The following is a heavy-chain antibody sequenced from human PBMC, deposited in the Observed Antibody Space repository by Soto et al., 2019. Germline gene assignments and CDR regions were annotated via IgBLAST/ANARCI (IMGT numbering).Heavy chain of an antibody. V-gene: IGHV3-30-3*01. J-gene: IGHJ4*02. CDR2: ISDDGNNR. Sequence: PGGSLRLSCVGLRFTFSTTAMQWVRQAPGKGLEWVAVISDDGNNRYYTNSVKGRFTISRDNSKNTLFLQMDSLTLEDSAVYYCSIPRSEFWGQGAQVTVSS. CDR1: RFTFSTTA. D-gene: IGHD2-2*02. CDR3: SIPRSEF.